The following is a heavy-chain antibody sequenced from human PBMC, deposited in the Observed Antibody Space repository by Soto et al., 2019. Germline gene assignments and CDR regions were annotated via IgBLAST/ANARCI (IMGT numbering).Heavy chain of an antibody. Sequence: QEELVQSGAEMKKPGSSVNVSCKASEGTFSSYSITWVRQAPGQRLEWMGEIIPLLGTVNYAQKFQGRVTISGDRSTSTVYRGMSSLRSDDTAVYYCARDPVDLFGYMDVWAPGTKVNVSS. CDR3: ARDPVDLFGYMDV. V-gene: IGHV1-69*06. D-gene: IGHD6-25*01. CDR2: IIPLLGTV. J-gene: IGHJ6*02. CDR1: EGTFSSYS.